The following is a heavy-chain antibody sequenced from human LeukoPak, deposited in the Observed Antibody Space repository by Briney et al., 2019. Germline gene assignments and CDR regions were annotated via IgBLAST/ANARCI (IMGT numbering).Heavy chain of an antibody. CDR2: ISWDGGST. J-gene: IGHJ6*03. CDR1: GFTFDDYA. V-gene: IGHV3-43D*04. Sequence: GRSLRLSCAASGFTFDDYAMHWVRQAPGKGLEWVSLISWDGGSTYYADSVKGRFTISRDNSKNSLYLQMNSLRAEDTALYYCAKDKLELREYYYYYMDVWGKGTTVTVSS. CDR3: AKDKLELREYYYYYMDV. D-gene: IGHD1-7*01.